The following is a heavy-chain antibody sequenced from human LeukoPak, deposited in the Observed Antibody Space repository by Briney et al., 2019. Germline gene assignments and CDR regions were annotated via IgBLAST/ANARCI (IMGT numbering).Heavy chain of an antibody. CDR3: ARSGSGYSFSYFDYLDV. J-gene: IGHJ6*03. D-gene: IGHD3-22*01. V-gene: IGHV5-51*01. CDR1: GYSFTNYW. CDR2: IYPGDSDT. Sequence: PGESLKISCKGSGYSFTNYWIGWVRQMPGKGLEWMGIIYPGDSDTRYSPSFQGQVTISADKSISTAYLQWSSLKASDTAMYYCARSGSGYSFSYFDYLDVWGKGTTVTVSS.